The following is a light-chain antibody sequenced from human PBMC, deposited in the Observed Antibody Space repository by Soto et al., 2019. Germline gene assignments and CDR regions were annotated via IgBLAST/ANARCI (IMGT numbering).Light chain of an antibody. Sequence: DIQMTQSPSSLSASVGDRVVITCRASQSINSYLNWYQQKPGKAPKLLIYAASSLQSGVPSRFSGSGSGTDFPLTISSLQPEDFATYYCQQSYSIPYTFGQGTKLEIK. CDR2: AAS. CDR1: QSINSY. J-gene: IGKJ2*01. CDR3: QQSYSIPYT. V-gene: IGKV1-39*01.